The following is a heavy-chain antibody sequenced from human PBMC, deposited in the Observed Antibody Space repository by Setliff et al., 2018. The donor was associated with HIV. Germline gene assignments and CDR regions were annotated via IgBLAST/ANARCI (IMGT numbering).Heavy chain of an antibody. D-gene: IGHD6-13*01. V-gene: IGHV1-2*05. CDR2: INPNSGVT. CDR1: GYTFTRYF. CDR3: ASAPGIAAPTRGY. J-gene: IGHJ4*02. Sequence: ASVKVSCKASGYTFTRYFMHWVRQAPGQGLEWMGRINPNSGVTNYAQKFQGRVTMTRDTSISTAYMELSSLTSDDTVVYYRASAPGIAAPTRGYWGQGTLVTVSS.